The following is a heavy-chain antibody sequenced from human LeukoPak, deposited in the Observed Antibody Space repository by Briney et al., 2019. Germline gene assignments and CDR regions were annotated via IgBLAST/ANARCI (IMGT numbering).Heavy chain of an antibody. V-gene: IGHV4-61*02. Sequence: SQTLSLTCTVSGGSISSGSYYWSWIRQPAGKGREWIGRIYTSGSTNYNPSLKSRVTISVDTSKNQFSLKLSSVTAADTAVYYCARDHCGGSCKQWYFDLWGRGTLVTVSS. D-gene: IGHD2-15*01. J-gene: IGHJ2*01. CDR3: ARDHCGGSCKQWYFDL. CDR2: IYTSGST. CDR1: GGSISSGSYY.